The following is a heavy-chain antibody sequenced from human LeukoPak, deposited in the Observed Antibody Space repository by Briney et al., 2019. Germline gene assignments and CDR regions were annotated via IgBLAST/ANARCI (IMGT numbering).Heavy chain of an antibody. V-gene: IGHV3-30*03. CDR3: ASNPPWGNWNDVGLIDY. D-gene: IGHD1-1*01. J-gene: IGHJ4*02. Sequence: GRSLRLSCAASGFTSSSYGMHWVRQAPGKGLEWVAVISYDGSNKYYADSVKGRFTISRDNSKNTLYLQMNSLRAEDTAVYYCASNPPWGNWNDVGLIDYWGQGTLVTVSS. CDR2: ISYDGSNK. CDR1: GFTSSSYG.